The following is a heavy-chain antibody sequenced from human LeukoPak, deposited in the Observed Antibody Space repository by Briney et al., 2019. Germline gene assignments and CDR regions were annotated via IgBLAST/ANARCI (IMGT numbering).Heavy chain of an antibody. Sequence: PSETLSLTCTVSGDSITSGSYYWSWIRQPAGKGLEWIGRIFISGGTNYNPSLRSRVTMSLDTSKNQFSLKLYSVTAADTAVYYCARFTPQGYGWGGYNRFDPWGQGTLVTVSS. CDR1: GDSITSGSYY. J-gene: IGHJ5*02. CDR2: IFISGGT. CDR3: ARFTPQGYGWGGYNRFDP. V-gene: IGHV4-61*02. D-gene: IGHD3-16*01.